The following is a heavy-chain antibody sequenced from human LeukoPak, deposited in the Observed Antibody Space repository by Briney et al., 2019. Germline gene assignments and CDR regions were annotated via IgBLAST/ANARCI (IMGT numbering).Heavy chain of an antibody. CDR3: ARVLPMVRGVEPFDY. D-gene: IGHD3-10*01. V-gene: IGHV1-69*13. CDR2: IIPIFGTA. Sequence: EASVKVSCKASGYTFTTFDISWVRQAPGQGLEWMGGIIPIFGTANYAQKFQGRVTITADESTSTAYMELSSLRSEDTAVYYCARVLPMVRGVEPFDYWGQGTLVTVSS. J-gene: IGHJ4*02. CDR1: GYTFTTFD.